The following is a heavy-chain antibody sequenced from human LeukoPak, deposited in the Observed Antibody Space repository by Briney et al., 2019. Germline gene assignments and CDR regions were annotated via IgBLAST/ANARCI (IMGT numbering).Heavy chain of an antibody. CDR3: ASYLGLLWFGKPDAFDI. J-gene: IGHJ3*02. Sequence: PGGSLRLSCAASGFTFSSYEMNWVRQAPGKGLEWVSCISTSGSTIYYADSVKGRFTISRDNAKNSLYLQMNSLRAEDTAVYYCASYLGLLWFGKPDAFDIWGQGTMVTVSS. D-gene: IGHD3-10*01. CDR2: ISTSGSTI. V-gene: IGHV3-48*03. CDR1: GFTFSSYE.